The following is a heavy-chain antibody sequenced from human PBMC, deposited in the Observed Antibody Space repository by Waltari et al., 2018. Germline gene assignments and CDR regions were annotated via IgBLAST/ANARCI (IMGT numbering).Heavy chain of an antibody. CDR1: GYTFTGYY. D-gene: IGHD6-13*01. Sequence: QVQLVQSGAEVKKPGASVKVSCKASGYTFTGYYMHWVRQAPGQGLEWMGRTNPNSGGTNDAQKFQGRVTMTRDTSISTAYMELSRLRSDDTAVYYCARDGLYSSSWYSDYYDYWGQGTLVTVSS. V-gene: IGHV1-2*06. CDR3: ARDGLYSSSWYSDYYDY. CDR2: TNPNSGGT. J-gene: IGHJ4*02.